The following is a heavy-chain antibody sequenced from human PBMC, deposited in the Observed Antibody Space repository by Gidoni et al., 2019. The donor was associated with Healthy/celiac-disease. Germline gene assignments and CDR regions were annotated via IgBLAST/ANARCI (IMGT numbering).Heavy chain of an antibody. D-gene: IGHD6-19*01. Sequence: EVQLVQSGAEVKQPGESLKISCKGSGYSFTSYWIGWVRQMPGKVLEWMGIIYPCDSETRYSPSFQGQVTISADKSISTAYLQWSSLKASDTAMYYCARHRAVAGTIDAFDIWGQGTMVTVSS. CDR1: GYSFTSYW. CDR3: ARHRAVAGTIDAFDI. CDR2: IYPCDSET. J-gene: IGHJ3*02. V-gene: IGHV5-51*01.